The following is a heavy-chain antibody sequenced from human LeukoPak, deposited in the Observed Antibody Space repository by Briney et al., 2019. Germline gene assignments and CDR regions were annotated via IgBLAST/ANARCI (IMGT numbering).Heavy chain of an antibody. CDR2: IYSGGST. Sequence: GGSLRLSCAASGFTVSSKYMTWVRQAPGKGLEWVSVIYSGGSTFYAYSVRGRFTISRDSSKNTVYLQMSSLRAEDTAVYYCARGRGSYYVTTGGLDYWGQGTLVTVSS. CDR3: ARGRGSYYVTTGGLDY. J-gene: IGHJ4*02. D-gene: IGHD3-22*01. V-gene: IGHV3-53*01. CDR1: GFTVSSKY.